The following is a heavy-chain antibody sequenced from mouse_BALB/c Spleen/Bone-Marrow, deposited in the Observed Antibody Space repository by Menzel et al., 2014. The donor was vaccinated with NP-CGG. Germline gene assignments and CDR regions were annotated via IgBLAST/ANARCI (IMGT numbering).Heavy chain of an antibody. V-gene: IGHV1-84*02. CDR2: IYPGSGNT. J-gene: IGHJ1*01. CDR1: GYTFTDYY. Sequence: QVQLKESGPELVKPGASVKISCKASGYTFTDYYINWVKQKPGQGLEWIGWIYPGSGNTKYNEKFKGKATLTVDTSSSTAYMQLSSLTSEDTAVYFCARTLYWYFDVWGAGTTVTVSS. CDR3: ARTLYWYFDV.